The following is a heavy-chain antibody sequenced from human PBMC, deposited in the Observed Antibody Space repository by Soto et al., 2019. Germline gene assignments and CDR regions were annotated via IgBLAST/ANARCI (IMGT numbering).Heavy chain of an antibody. V-gene: IGHV4-61*01. D-gene: IGHD5-12*01. CDR3: AREMATNRVPNWFDP. Sequence: SETLSLTCTVSGGSVSSGSYYWSWIRQPPGKGLEWIGYIYYSGSTNYNPSLKSRVTISVDTSKNQFSLKLSPVTAADTAVYYCAREMATNRVPNWFDPWGQGTLVTVSS. CDR2: IYYSGST. CDR1: GGSVSSGSYY. J-gene: IGHJ5*02.